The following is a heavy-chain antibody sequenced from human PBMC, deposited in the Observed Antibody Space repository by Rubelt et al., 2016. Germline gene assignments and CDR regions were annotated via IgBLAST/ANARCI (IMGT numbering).Heavy chain of an antibody. J-gene: IGHJ4*02. V-gene: IGHV3-74*02. CDR2: INSDGGAT. CDR1: GFSFSSFW. CDR3: ARGRYITSSYYVDQ. D-gene: IGHD6-6*01. Sequence: EVQLVESGGGLVQPGGSLRLSCAASGFSFSSFWMHWVRQAPGKGLVWVSRINSDGGATTYADSVKGRVSIARDNAKNTPYLKMHSLTVEDTAVYYCARGRYITSSYYVDQWGQGSLVTVSS.